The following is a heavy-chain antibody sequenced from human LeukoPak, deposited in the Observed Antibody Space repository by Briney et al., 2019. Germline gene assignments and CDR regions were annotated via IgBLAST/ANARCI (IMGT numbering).Heavy chain of an antibody. J-gene: IGHJ4*02. D-gene: IGHD6-19*01. Sequence: PGRSLRLSCAASGFTFSSYAMSWVSQAPGKGLEWVSAISGSGGSTYYADSVKGRFTISRDNSKNTLYLQMNSLRAEDTAVYYCAKGFGRAVAGNTFDYWGQGTLVTVSS. CDR3: AKGFGRAVAGNTFDY. CDR2: ISGSGGST. CDR1: GFTFSSYA. V-gene: IGHV3-23*01.